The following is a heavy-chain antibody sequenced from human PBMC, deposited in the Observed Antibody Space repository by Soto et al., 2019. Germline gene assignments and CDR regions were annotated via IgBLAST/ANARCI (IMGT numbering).Heavy chain of an antibody. CDR3: ARLASCSGGSCYSEFDY. D-gene: IGHD2-15*01. J-gene: IGHJ4*02. CDR1: GYSFTSYW. CDR2: IYPGDSDT. Sequence: GESLKISCKGSGYSFTSYWIGWVRQMPGKGLEWMGMIYPGDSDTRYSPSFQGQVTISADKSISTAYLQWSSLKASDTAMYYCARLASCSGGSCYSEFDYWGQGTLVTVSS. V-gene: IGHV5-51*01.